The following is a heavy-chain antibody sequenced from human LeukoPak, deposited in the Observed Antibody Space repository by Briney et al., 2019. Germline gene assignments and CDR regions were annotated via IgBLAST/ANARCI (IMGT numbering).Heavy chain of an antibody. D-gene: IGHD1-26*01. CDR3: ARSRRSRATTSFDY. J-gene: IGHJ4*02. V-gene: IGHV1-69*13. CDR1: GGTFSSYA. Sequence: GASVKVSCKASGGTFSSYAISWVRQAPGQGLEWMGGIIPIFGTANYAQKFQGRVTITADESTSTAYMELSSLRSEDTAVYYCARSRRSRATTSFDYWGQGTLVTVSS. CDR2: IIPIFGTA.